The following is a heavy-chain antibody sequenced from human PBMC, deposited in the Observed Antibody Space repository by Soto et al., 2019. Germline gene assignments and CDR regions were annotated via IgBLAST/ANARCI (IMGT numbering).Heavy chain of an antibody. CDR2: SRNKANSYTT. Sequence: PGGSLRLSCAASGFTLSDHFIDWVRQAPGKGLEWVGRSRNKANSYTTEYAASVKGRLTISRDESKNSIYVQMNSLKTEDTAVYYCTRAGIIGTTSAFDIWGQGTMVTVSS. J-gene: IGHJ3*02. V-gene: IGHV3-72*01. D-gene: IGHD1-20*01. CDR3: TRAGIIGTTSAFDI. CDR1: GFTLSDHF.